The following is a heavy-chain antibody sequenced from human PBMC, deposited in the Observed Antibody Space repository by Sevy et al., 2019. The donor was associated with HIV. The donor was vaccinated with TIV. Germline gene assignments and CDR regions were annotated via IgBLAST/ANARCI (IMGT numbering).Heavy chain of an antibody. CDR2: IKQDRSEE. D-gene: IGHD3-22*01. J-gene: IGHJ4*02. V-gene: IGHV3-7*01. CDR3: ARPLTYSYNSSGRFDY. CDR1: GFTFRSYW. Sequence: LRLSCAASGFTFRSYWMSWVRQAAGKGLESVANIKQDRSEEYHVDSVKGRFTISRDNAKNIVDLQMNNLRAEDTAVYYCARPLTYSYNSSGRFDYWGQGTRVTVSS.